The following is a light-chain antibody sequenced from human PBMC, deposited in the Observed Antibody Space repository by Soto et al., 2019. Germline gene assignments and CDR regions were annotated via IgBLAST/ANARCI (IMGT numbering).Light chain of an antibody. Sequence: EIVMTQSPATLSVSPGERATLSCRASQSVTTILAWYQQKPGQAPRLFIYGASTRATGIPARFSGSGSGTEFTLTISSLQSEDFAVYYCQQYNKWPLAFGGGTKVEIK. CDR1: QSVTTI. V-gene: IGKV3-15*01. J-gene: IGKJ4*01. CDR2: GAS. CDR3: QQYNKWPLA.